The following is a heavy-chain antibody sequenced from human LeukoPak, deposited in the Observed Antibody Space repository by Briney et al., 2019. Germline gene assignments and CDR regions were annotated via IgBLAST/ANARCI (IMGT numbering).Heavy chain of an antibody. CDR3: ARIYGIAAQHFDY. V-gene: IGHV3-30-3*01. Sequence: GGSLRLSCAASGFTFSSYAMHWVRQAPGKGLEWVAVISSDESNKYYADSVKGRFTISRDNSKNTLYLQMNSLRAEDTAVFYCARIYGIAAQHFDYWGQGTLVTVSS. J-gene: IGHJ4*02. CDR1: GFTFSSYA. D-gene: IGHD6-6*01. CDR2: ISSDESNK.